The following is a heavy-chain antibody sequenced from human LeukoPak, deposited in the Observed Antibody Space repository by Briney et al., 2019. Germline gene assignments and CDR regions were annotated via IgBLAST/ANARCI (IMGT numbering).Heavy chain of an antibody. CDR2: IIPIFGTA. V-gene: IGHV1-69*13. J-gene: IGHJ6*04. CDR1: GGTFSSYA. Sequence: ASVKVSCKASGGTFSSYAISWVRQAPGQGLEWMGGIIPIFGTANYAQKFQGRVTITADESTSTAYMELISLRSEDTAVYYCASAAPYSSSLGVWGKGTTVTISS. D-gene: IGHD6-13*01. CDR3: ASAAPYSSSLGV.